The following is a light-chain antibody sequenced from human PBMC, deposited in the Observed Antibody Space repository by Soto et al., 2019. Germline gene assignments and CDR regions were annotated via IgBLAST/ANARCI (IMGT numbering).Light chain of an antibody. V-gene: IGKV3-15*01. Sequence: EIVMTQSPATLSVSPGERATLSCRASQSVSSNLAWYQQRPGQAPRLLIYDTSTRATGIPARFSASGSGTDFTLTISSLQSEDFAVYYCQQYNNWLITFGQGTRLEIK. CDR1: QSVSSN. CDR3: QQYNNWLIT. CDR2: DTS. J-gene: IGKJ5*01.